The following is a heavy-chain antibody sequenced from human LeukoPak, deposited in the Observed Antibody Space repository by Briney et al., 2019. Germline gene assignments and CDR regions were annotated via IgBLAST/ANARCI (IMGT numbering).Heavy chain of an antibody. CDR1: GFTVNNKY. CDR2: ISGSGDNA. D-gene: IGHD5-18*01. V-gene: IGHV3-23*01. CDR3: AKDTPRGYNYGYFDY. J-gene: IGHJ4*02. Sequence: GGSLRLSCAASGFTVNNKYMTWVRQAPGKGLEWVSGISGSGDNAYYADSVKGRFTISRDNSKNTLFLHMSSLRADDTAIYFCAKDTPRGYNYGYFDYWGQGTRVTVSS.